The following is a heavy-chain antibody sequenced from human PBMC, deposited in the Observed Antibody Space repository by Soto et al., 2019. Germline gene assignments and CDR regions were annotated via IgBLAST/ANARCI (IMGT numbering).Heavy chain of an antibody. D-gene: IGHD6-19*01. CDR2: INHSGST. CDR3: ARNAGHTSAFTDP. J-gene: IGHJ5*02. Sequence: SETLSLTCAVYGGSFSGYYWSWIRQPPGKGLEWNGEINHSGSTNYNPSLKSRVTISLDTSKNQFSLKLSSVTAADTAVYFCARNAGHTSAFTDPWGQGTLVTVSS. CDR1: GGSFSGYY. V-gene: IGHV4-34*01.